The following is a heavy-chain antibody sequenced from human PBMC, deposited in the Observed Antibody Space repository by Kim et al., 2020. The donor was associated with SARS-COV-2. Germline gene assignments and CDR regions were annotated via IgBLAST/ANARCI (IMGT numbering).Heavy chain of an antibody. Sequence: SETLSLTCTVSGGSISSGGYYWSWIRQHPGKGLEWIGYIYYSGSTYYNPSLKSRVTITVDTSKNQFSLKLSSVTAADTAVYYCARGGRVYESSGYYPLDAFDIWGKGTMVTVSS. D-gene: IGHD3-22*01. CDR1: GGSISSGGYY. J-gene: IGHJ3*02. V-gene: IGHV4-31*03. CDR3: ARGGRVYESSGYYPLDAFDI. CDR2: IYYSGST.